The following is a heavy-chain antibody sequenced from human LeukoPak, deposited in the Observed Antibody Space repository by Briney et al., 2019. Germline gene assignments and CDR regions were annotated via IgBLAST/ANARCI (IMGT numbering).Heavy chain of an antibody. D-gene: IGHD5-24*01. CDR3: ARDRDGYNYDDY. CDR2: INSDGSST. Sequence: PGGSLRLSCAASGFTFSSYWMHWVRQAPGKGLLWVSRINSDGSSTSYADSVEGRFTISRDNAKNTLYLQMNSLRAEDTAVYYCARDRDGYNYDDYWGQGTLVTASS. CDR1: GFTFSSYW. J-gene: IGHJ4*02. V-gene: IGHV3-74*01.